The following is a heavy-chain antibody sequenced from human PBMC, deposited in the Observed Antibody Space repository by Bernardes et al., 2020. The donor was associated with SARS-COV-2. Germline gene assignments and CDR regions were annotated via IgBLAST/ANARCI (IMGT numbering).Heavy chain of an antibody. CDR1: GFSFRSYW. CDR2: INGDGSNT. J-gene: IGHJ6*02. Sequence: GGSLRLSCAASGFSFRSYWMHWVRQAPGKGLVWVSRINGDGSNTAYADSVKGRFTISRDNAKNTLYLQMNSLRAEDTAVYYCEVNYYYGMDVWGQGTTVTVSS. CDR3: EVNYYYGMDV. V-gene: IGHV3-74*01.